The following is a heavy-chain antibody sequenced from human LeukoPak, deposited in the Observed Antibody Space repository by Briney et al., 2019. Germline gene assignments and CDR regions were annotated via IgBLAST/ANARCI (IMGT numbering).Heavy chain of an antibody. D-gene: IGHD6-13*01. CDR3: ARPGYSSSWYGLEYGWFDS. CDR2: IYYSGST. V-gene: IGHV4-39*01. CDR1: GGSISSSSYY. J-gene: IGHJ5*01. Sequence: SETLSLTCTVSGGSISSSSYYWGWIRQPPGKGLEWIGSIYYSGSTYYNPSLKSRVTISVDTSKNQFSLKLSSVTAADTAVYYCARPGYSSSWYGLEYGWFDSWGQGTLVTVSS.